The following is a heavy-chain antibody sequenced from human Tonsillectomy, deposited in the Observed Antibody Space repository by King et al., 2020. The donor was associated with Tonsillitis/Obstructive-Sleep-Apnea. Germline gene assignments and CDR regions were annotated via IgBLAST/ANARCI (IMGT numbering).Heavy chain of an antibody. J-gene: IGHJ6*03. CDR2: IKHSGST. CDR3: ARGDIVVVVAARDYYYYMDV. Sequence: VQLQQWGAGLLKPSGTLSLTCAVYGGSFSGSYWSWIRQPPGKGLEWIGEIKHSGSTNYNPSLKSRVTISVDTSKNQFSLKLRSVTAADTAVYYCARGDIVVVVAARDYYYYMDVWGKGTTVTVSS. D-gene: IGHD2-15*01. CDR1: GGSFSGSY. V-gene: IGHV4-34*01.